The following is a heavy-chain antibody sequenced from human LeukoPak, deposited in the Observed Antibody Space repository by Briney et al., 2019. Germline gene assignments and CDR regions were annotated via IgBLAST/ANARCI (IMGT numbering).Heavy chain of an antibody. CDR2: ISASGDST. D-gene: IGHD5-18*01. CDR3: ARRGYSYGYVDY. CDR1: GFTFSSYA. J-gene: IGHJ4*02. Sequence: GGSLRLSCAASGFTFSSYAMSWVRQAPGKGLEWVSSISASGDSTYYADSVKGRLTISRDNSKNTLYLQMNSLRAEDTAVYYCARRGYSYGYVDYWGQGTLVTVSS. V-gene: IGHV3-23*01.